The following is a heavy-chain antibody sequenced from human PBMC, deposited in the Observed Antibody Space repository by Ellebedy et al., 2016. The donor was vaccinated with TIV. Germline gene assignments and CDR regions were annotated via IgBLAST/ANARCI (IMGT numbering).Heavy chain of an antibody. CDR3: ARDSVLRYFDWLTTTPGYFDY. Sequence: GESLKISXAASGFTFSSYGMHWVRQAPGKGLEWVAVISYDGSNKYYADSVKGRFTISRDNSKNTLYLQMNSLRAEDTAVYYCARDSVLRYFDWLTTTPGYFDYWGQGTLVTVSS. D-gene: IGHD3-9*01. J-gene: IGHJ4*02. CDR1: GFTFSSYG. V-gene: IGHV3-30*03. CDR2: ISYDGSNK.